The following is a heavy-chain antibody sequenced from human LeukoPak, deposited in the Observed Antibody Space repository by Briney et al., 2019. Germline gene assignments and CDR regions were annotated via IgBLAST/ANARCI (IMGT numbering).Heavy chain of an antibody. CDR3: AKDSRSTSCCNWFDP. CDR2: ISGSGGST. J-gene: IGHJ5*02. Sequence: GGSLRLSCAASGFTFGSYAMSWVRQAPGKGLECVSAISGSGGSTYYADSVRGRFTISRDNSKNTLYLQMNSLRDDDTAVYYCAKDSRSTSCCNWFDPWGQGTLVTVSS. V-gene: IGHV3-23*01. D-gene: IGHD2-2*01. CDR1: GFTFGSYA.